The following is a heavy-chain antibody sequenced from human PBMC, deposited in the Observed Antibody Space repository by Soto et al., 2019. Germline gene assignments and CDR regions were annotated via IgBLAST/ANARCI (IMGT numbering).Heavy chain of an antibody. CDR3: ARALVNGGDY. CDR2: INQDGSET. Sequence: EQLVESGGGVVQPGTSLRLSCTASGFSFSTYAMYWVRQAPGKGLEWVANINQDGSETNFVDSVKGRFTISRDNARNSVYLQMNRLRAEDTAVYYCARALVNGGDYWGQGTLVTVSS. V-gene: IGHV3-7*01. CDR1: GFSFSTYA. J-gene: IGHJ4*02. D-gene: IGHD2-8*02.